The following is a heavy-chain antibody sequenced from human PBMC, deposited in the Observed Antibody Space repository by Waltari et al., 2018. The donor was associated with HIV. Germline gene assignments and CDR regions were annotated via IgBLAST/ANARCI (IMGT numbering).Heavy chain of an antibody. D-gene: IGHD2-2*01. CDR1: GYTFTSYG. Sequence: QVQLVHSGAEVKKPGASVKVSCKASGYTFTSYGISWVRQAPGQGLEWMGWISAYNGTTDTSTSTAYMELRSLRSDDTAVYYCARLTSRVVPAANDYWGQGTLVTVSS. V-gene: IGHV1-18*01. CDR2: ISAYNG. J-gene: IGHJ4*02. CDR3: ARLTSRVVPAANDY.